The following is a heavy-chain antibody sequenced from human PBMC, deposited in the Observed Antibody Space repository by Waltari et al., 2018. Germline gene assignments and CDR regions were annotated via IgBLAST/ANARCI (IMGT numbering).Heavy chain of an antibody. CDR2: MSPNSGHT. CDR1: GYSFTKYD. J-gene: IGHJ6*02. CDR3: ARMRVDDGMDV. D-gene: IGHD3-9*01. V-gene: IGHV1-8*01. Sequence: QVQLVQSGAEVKKPGASVKVSCKASGYSFTKYDINWVRQATGQGLEWMGWMSPNSGHTAYAQNLQGRVTLTTNNSTSTAYLELSSLRSEDTAVYYCARMRVDDGMDVWGQGTTVTVSS.